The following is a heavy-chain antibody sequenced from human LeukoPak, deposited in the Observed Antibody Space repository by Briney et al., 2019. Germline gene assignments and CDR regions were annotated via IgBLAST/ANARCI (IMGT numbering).Heavy chain of an antibody. CDR1: GLTVDSNY. CDR3: ARGDDSGYYDYFDY. V-gene: IGHV3-53*01. D-gene: IGHD3-22*01. J-gene: IGHJ4*02. Sequence: GGSLRLSCAASGLTVDSNYLSWVRQAPGKGLEWVSTIYTGGNTYYAASVKGRFTISRDFSKNTVFLHMNSLRAEDTAMYYCARGDDSGYYDYFDYWGQGALVTVSS. CDR2: IYTGGNT.